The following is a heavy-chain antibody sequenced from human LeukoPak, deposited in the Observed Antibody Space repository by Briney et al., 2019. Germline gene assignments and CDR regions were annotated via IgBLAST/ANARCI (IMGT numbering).Heavy chain of an antibody. Sequence: SETLSLTCTVSGGSISSGTYYWSWIRQHPGKGLEWIGYIYYSGSTYYNPSLKSRVTISVDTSKNQFSLKLSSVTAADTAVYXXXXIXCSGGSCYYFDYWGQGTLVTVSS. V-gene: IGHV4-31*06. D-gene: IGHD2-15*01. CDR1: GGSISSGTYY. J-gene: IGHJ4*02. CDR2: IYYSGST. CDR3: XXIXCSGGSCYYFDY.